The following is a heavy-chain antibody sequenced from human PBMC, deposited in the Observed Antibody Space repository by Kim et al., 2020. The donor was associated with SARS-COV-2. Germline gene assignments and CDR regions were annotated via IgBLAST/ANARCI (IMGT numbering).Heavy chain of an antibody. CDR3: AKDGGYDYVWGSYRNNWFDP. CDR2: ISGSGGST. V-gene: IGHV3-23*01. CDR1: GFTFSSYA. D-gene: IGHD3-16*02. Sequence: GGSLRLSCAASGFTFSSYAMSWVRQAPGKGLEWVSAISGSGGSTYYADSVKGRFTISRDNSKNTLYLQMNSLRAEDTAVYYCAKDGGYDYVWGSYRNNWFDPWGQGTLVTVSS. J-gene: IGHJ5*02.